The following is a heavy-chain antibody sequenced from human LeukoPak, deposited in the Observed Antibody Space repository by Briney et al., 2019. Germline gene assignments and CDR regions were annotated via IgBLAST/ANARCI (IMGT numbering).Heavy chain of an antibody. CDR1: GFTFTSYA. J-gene: IGHJ3*01. Sequence: TGGSLRLSCAAPGFTFTSYAMSWVRQAPGKGLEWVSMISGSGGSTFYADSVKDRFTISRDNSKSTVYMQMNGLRAEDTAVYYCVKRLVGTNDWGEGTMLPVSS. CDR2: ISGSGGST. V-gene: IGHV3-23*01. D-gene: IGHD1-26*01. CDR3: VKRLVGTND.